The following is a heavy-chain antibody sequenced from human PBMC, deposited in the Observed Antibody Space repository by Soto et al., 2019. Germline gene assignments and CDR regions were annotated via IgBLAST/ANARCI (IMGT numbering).Heavy chain of an antibody. CDR1: GYTFTSYG. CDR3: ARTVVPGGRYYYYYMDV. D-gene: IGHD2-2*01. CDR2: ISAYNGNT. V-gene: IGHV1-18*01. J-gene: IGHJ6*03. Sequence: ASVKVSCKASGYTFTSYGISWVRQAPGQRLEWMGWISAYNGNTNYAQKLQGRVTMTTDTSTSTAYMELRSLRSDDTAVYYCARTVVPGGRYYYYYMDVWGKGTTVTVSS.